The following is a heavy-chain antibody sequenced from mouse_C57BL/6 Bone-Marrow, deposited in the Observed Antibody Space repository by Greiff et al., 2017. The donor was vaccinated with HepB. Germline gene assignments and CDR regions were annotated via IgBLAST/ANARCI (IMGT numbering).Heavy chain of an antibody. CDR2: IWSGGST. V-gene: IGHV2-2*01. J-gene: IGHJ3*01. CDR3: ASAWFAY. Sequence: VKLMESGPGLVQPSQCLSITCTVSGFSLTSYGVHWVRQSPGKGLEWLGVIWSGGSTDYNAAFISRLSISKDNSKSQVFFKMNSLQADDTAIYYCASAWFAYWGQGTLVTVSA. CDR1: GFSLTSYG.